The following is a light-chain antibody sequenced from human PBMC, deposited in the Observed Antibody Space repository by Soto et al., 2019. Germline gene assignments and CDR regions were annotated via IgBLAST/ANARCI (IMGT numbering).Light chain of an antibody. J-gene: IGKJ1*01. CDR2: AAS. Sequence: DCHMTQSPSSLSASVEDRVTLTCRVSQNINNFLSWFQLKPGKAPKLLIYAASSLQSGVPSRFSGSGSATDFTLTISSLQPEDFTTYYCQQTYRTPSTFGQGTNVDI. CDR3: QQTYRTPST. CDR1: QNINNF. V-gene: IGKV1-39*01.